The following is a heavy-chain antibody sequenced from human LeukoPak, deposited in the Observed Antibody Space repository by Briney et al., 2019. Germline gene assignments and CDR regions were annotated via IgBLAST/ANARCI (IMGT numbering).Heavy chain of an antibody. Sequence: SGRSLRLSCAASGFTFSSYGMHWVRQAPGKGLEWVAVISYDGSNKYYADSVKGRFTICRDNSKNTLYLQMNSLRAEDTAVYYCAKEESGYESRYYGMYVWGQGTTVTVSS. V-gene: IGHV3-30*18. J-gene: IGHJ6*02. CDR2: ISYDGSNK. CDR3: AKEESGYESRYYGMYV. D-gene: IGHD5-12*01. CDR1: GFTFSSYG.